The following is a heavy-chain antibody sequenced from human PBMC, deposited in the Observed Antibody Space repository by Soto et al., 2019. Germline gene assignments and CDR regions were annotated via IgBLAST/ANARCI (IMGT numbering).Heavy chain of an antibody. J-gene: IGHJ5*02. CDR3: AREGGLLNWFDP. Sequence: EVQLVESGGGLVQPGGSLRLSCAASGFTFSSYSMNWVRQAPGKGLEWVSYISSSSSTIYYADSVQGRFTISRDNAKNSLYLQMISLRDEDTAVYYCAREGGLLNWFDPWGQGTLVTVSS. CDR2: ISSSSSTI. V-gene: IGHV3-48*02. CDR1: GFTFSSYS.